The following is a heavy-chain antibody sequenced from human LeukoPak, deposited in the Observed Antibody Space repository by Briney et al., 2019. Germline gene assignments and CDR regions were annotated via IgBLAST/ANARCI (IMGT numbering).Heavy chain of an antibody. CDR3: ARDRPSGYYFDF. D-gene: IGHD3-10*01. Sequence: GGSLRLSCAGSGFTFSSDWMSWVRQTPEKGLEWVANINQDGGEKHYVDSVKGRFTISRDNAKNSLYLQMHSLRAEDTAFYYCARDRPSGYYFDFWGQGTLVTVSS. CDR2: INQDGGEK. V-gene: IGHV3-7*03. J-gene: IGHJ4*02. CDR1: GFTFSSDW.